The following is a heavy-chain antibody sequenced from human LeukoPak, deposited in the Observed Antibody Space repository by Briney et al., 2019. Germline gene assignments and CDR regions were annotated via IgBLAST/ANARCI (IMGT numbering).Heavy chain of an antibody. J-gene: IGHJ4*02. CDR2: INPKSGGT. Sequence: SSVNVSCKASGYTFTGYYMHWVRQAPGQGLEWMGWINPKSGGTNYAQKFQGRVTMTRDTSISTAYIELSRLRSDDTAVYYCARVGTVDTAMVTLFGDLYYFDYWGQGTLVTVSS. CDR3: ARVGTVDTAMVTLFGDLYYFDY. CDR1: GYTFTGYY. D-gene: IGHD5-18*01. V-gene: IGHV1-2*02.